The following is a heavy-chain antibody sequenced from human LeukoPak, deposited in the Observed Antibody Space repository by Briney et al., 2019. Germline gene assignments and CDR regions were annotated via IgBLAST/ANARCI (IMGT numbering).Heavy chain of an antibody. V-gene: IGHV4-59*01. D-gene: IGHD3-10*01. Sequence: SETLSLTCTVSAVSISSYYWSWIRQPPGKGLEWIRYIYYSGSTNYNPSLKSRVTISVDTSKNQFSLKLSSVTAADTAVYYCARVGGSGSYYYAMDVWGQGTTVTVSS. CDR1: AVSISSYY. J-gene: IGHJ6*02. CDR2: IYYSGST. CDR3: ARVGGSGSYYYAMDV.